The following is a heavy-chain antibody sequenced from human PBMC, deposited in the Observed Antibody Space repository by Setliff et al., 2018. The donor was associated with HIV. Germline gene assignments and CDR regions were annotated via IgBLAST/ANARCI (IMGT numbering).Heavy chain of an antibody. CDR3: AHNHLAVAGSHYFDY. J-gene: IGHJ4*02. CDR2: IYWDADK. CDR1: GFSLSTNGVG. V-gene: IGHV2-5*02. D-gene: IGHD6-19*01. Sequence: SGPTLVNPTQTLTLTCTFSGFSLSTNGVGVGWIRQPPGKALEWLALIYWDADKRYSPSLKNRLTITKDTSKNQVLLTMTNMNPLDTATYYCAHNHLAVAGSHYFDYWGQGTLVTVSS.